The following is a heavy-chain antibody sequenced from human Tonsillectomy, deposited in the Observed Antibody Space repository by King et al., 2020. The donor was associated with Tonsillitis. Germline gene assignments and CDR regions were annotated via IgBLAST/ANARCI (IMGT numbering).Heavy chain of an antibody. CDR3: ARRVEWELLGRYRFDC. CDR2: IYYRGGT. J-gene: IGHJ4*02. V-gene: IGHV4-39*01. CDR1: GGSISSGTYS. D-gene: IGHD1-26*01. Sequence: QLQESGPGLVMPSETLSLTCTVSGGSISSGTYSWGWIRQPPGKGLEWIGSIYYRGGTYYNPSLKSRVTMSVDASKNQFSLKLSSVTAADTAVFYCARRVEWELLGRYRFDCWGQGTLVTVSS.